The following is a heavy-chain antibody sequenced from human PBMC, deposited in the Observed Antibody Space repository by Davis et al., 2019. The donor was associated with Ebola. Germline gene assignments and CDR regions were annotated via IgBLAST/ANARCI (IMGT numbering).Heavy chain of an antibody. J-gene: IGHJ5*02. Sequence: PGGSLRLSCAASGFTFSSYGMHWVRQAPGKGLEWVAVISYDGSNKYYADSVKGRFTISRDNSKNTLYLQMNSLRAEDTAMYYCAKLSASGPWGQGTLVTVSS. CDR3: AKLSASGP. CDR2: ISYDGSNK. CDR1: GFTFSSYG. V-gene: IGHV3-30*18. D-gene: IGHD1-26*01.